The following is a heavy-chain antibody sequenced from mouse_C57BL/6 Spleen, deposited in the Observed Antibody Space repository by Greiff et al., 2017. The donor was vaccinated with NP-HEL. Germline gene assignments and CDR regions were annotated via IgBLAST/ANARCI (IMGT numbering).Heavy chain of an antibody. CDR3: ASSYYGNYVFAY. V-gene: IGHV1-42*01. Sequence: VQLKESGPELVKPGASVKISCKASGYSFTGYYMNWVKQSPEKSLEWIGEINPSTGGTTYNQKFKAKATLTVDKSSSTAYMQLKSLTSEDSAVYYCASSYYGNYVFAYWGQGTLVTVSA. D-gene: IGHD2-10*01. CDR2: INPSTGGT. CDR1: GYSFTGYY. J-gene: IGHJ3*01.